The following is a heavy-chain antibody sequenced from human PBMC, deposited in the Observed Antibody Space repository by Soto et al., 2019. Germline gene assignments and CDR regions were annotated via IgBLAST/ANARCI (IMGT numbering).Heavy chain of an antibody. CDR1: GGTFSSYA. J-gene: IGHJ5*02. CDR2: IIPIFGTA. CDR3: ARDPAPKQQLVPGVWFDP. V-gene: IGHV1-69*13. Sequence: GASVKVSCKASGGTFSSYAISWVRQAPGQGLEWMGGIIPIFGTANYAQKFQGRVTITADESTSTAYMELSSLRSEDTAVYYCARDPAPKQQLVPGVWFDPWGQGTLVTVSS. D-gene: IGHD6-13*01.